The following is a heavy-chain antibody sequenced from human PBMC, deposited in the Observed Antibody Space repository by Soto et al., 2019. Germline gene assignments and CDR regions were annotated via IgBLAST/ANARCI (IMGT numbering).Heavy chain of an antibody. CDR3: ARLVEGQVVDY. CDR2: ISFDGSTK. CDR1: GFTFSNSA. J-gene: IGHJ4*01. D-gene: IGHD2-15*01. Sequence: QVQLVESGGGVVQPGRSLRLSCVASGFTFSNSAIHWVRQAPGKGLEWVAIISFDGSTKYYADSVKGRFTISRDNSKSTLYLQMNSLGAEDTAIYYCARLVEGQVVDYWGQGTLVTVSS. V-gene: IGHV3-30-3*01.